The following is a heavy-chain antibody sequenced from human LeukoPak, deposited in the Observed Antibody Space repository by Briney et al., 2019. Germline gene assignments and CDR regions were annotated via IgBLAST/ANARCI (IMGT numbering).Heavy chain of an antibody. V-gene: IGHV5-51*01. CDR1: GYSFTNYC. CDR2: NYPGDSDT. Sequence: GESLKISCEGSGYSFTNYCIGWVLQMPPKGLEWMGINYPGDSDTRYSPSFQGQVTISADKSINTAYLQLSSLKASDTAMYYWARRTYCGGDCYVDYWGQGTPVTVSS. J-gene: IGHJ4*02. CDR3: ARRTYCGGDCYVDY. D-gene: IGHD2-21*02.